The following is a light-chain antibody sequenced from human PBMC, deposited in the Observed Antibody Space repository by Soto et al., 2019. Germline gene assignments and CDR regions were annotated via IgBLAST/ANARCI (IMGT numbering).Light chain of an antibody. Sequence: DIQMTQSPSTLSASVGDRVTITCRASQSISSWLAWYQQKPGKAPKLIIYKSSSLESGVPSRFGGSGSGTEFTLTISSLQPDDFATYYCQQYNSYPWTVGQGAKVEIK. CDR2: KSS. J-gene: IGKJ1*01. V-gene: IGKV1-5*03. CDR1: QSISSW. CDR3: QQYNSYPWT.